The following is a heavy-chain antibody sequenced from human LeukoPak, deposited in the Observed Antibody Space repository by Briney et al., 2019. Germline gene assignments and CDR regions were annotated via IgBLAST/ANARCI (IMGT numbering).Heavy chain of an antibody. CDR3: ARDQYCSSTSCYTNYYYGMDV. CDR1: GGSISSYY. CDR2: IYTSGST. Sequence: SETLSLTCTVSGGSISSYYWSWIRQPAGKALEWIGRIYTSGSTNYNPSLKSRVTMSVDTSKNQFSLKLSSVTAADTAVYYCARDQYCSSTSCYTNYYYGMDVWGQGTTVTVSS. V-gene: IGHV4-4*07. D-gene: IGHD2-2*02. J-gene: IGHJ6*02.